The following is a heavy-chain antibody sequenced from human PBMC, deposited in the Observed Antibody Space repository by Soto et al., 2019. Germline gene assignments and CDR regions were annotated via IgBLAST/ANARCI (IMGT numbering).Heavy chain of an antibody. CDR3: ASITLGRGVSFAAFDI. J-gene: IGHJ3*02. Sequence: QVQLVQSGAEVKKPGSSVIVSCKASGGTFTNYAISWVRQAPGQGLEWLGGVIPFSGSANYAQMFEGRVTVSAEDSTRTGYMELGCLRSEDTAVYYWASITLGRGVSFAAFDIWGQGTLVSVSS. D-gene: IGHD3-10*01. V-gene: IGHV1-69*01. CDR1: GGTFTNYA. CDR2: VIPFSGSA.